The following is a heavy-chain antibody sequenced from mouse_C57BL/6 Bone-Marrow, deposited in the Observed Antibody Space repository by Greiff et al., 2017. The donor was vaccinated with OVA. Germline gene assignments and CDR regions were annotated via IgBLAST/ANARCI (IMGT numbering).Heavy chain of an antibody. CDR2: SRNKANDYTT. CDR1: GFTFSDFY. J-gene: IGHJ4*01. V-gene: IGHV7-1*01. Sequence: DVMLVESGGGLVQSGRSLRLSCATSGFTFSDFYMEWVRQAPGKGLEWIAASRNKANDYTTEYSASVKGRFIVSRDTSQSILYLQMNALRAEDTAIYYCARDAYYYAMDDWGQGTSVTVSS. CDR3: ARDAYYYAMDD.